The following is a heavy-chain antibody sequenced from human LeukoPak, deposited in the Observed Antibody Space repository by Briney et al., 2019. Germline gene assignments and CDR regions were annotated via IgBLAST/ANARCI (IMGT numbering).Heavy chain of an antibody. J-gene: IGHJ4*02. CDR1: GYTFTSYD. CDR2: MNPNSGNT. Sequence: ASVKVSCKASGYTFTSYDINWVRQATGQGLEWMGWMNPNSGNTGYAQKFQGRVTITRNTSISTAYTELSSLRSEDTAVYYCARGFRRIFGVVIGYYFDYWGQGTLVTVTS. V-gene: IGHV1-8*03. D-gene: IGHD3-3*01. CDR3: ARGFRRIFGVVIGYYFDY.